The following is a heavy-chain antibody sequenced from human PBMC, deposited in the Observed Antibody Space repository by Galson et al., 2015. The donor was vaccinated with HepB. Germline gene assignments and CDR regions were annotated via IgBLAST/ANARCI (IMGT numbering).Heavy chain of an antibody. J-gene: IGHJ4*02. CDR1: GFTFSSYW. Sequence: SLRLSCAASGFTFSSYWMTWVRQAPGKGQEWVANINQDGAKKNYVDSVKGRFTISRDNAKNSLYLEMNSLRAEDTAMYHCARDSTYYDGSAYYDNLDSWGQGTLVTVSS. V-gene: IGHV3-7*03. D-gene: IGHD3-22*01. CDR2: INQDGAKK. CDR3: ARDSTYYDGSAYYDNLDS.